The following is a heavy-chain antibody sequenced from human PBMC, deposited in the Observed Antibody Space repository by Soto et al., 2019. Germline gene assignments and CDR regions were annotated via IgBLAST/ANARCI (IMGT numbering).Heavy chain of an antibody. CDR1: EFTFSTYG. J-gene: IGHJ4*02. Sequence: LRLSCAASEFTFSTYGMHWVRQAPGKGLEWVAVISFDGNIQYYADSVKGRFTISRDNSKNTVFLQMDSLRPEDTAVYYCAKVSERSMITFGGVIAYWGQGTLVTVSS. CDR3: AKVSERSMITFGGVIAY. D-gene: IGHD3-16*02. V-gene: IGHV3-30*18. CDR2: ISFDGNIQ.